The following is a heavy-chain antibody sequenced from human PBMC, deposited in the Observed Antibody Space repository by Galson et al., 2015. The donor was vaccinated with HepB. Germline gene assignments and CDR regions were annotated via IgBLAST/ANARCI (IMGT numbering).Heavy chain of an antibody. CDR1: GFTFSSYA. J-gene: IGHJ4*02. D-gene: IGHD5-12*01. CDR3: ASGDSDSGYDPTPLFDY. CDR2: ISYDGSNK. Sequence: SLRLSCAASGFTFSSYAMHWVRQAPGKGLEWVAVISYDGSNKYYADSVKGRFTISRDNSKNTLYLQMNSLRAEDTAVYYCASGDSDSGYDPTPLFDYWGQGTLVTVSS. V-gene: IGHV3-30-3*01.